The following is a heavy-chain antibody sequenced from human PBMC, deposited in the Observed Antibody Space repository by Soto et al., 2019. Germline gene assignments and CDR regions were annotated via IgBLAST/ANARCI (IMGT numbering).Heavy chain of an antibody. CDR1: GGSISTYY. D-gene: IGHD6-6*01. Sequence: PSETLSLTCTVSGGSISTYYWSWIRQPPGRGLEWIGYIYYSGTTNYNPSLKSRVTMSVDTSKNQFSLKLTSVTAADTAVYYCAKAFSSSYYFDYWGQGTLVTVSS. J-gene: IGHJ4*02. V-gene: IGHV4-59*01. CDR2: IYYSGTT. CDR3: AKAFSSSYYFDY.